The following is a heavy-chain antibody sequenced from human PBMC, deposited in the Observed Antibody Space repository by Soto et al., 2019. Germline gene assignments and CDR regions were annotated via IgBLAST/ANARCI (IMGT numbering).Heavy chain of an antibody. D-gene: IGHD2-2*01. V-gene: IGHV4-34*01. J-gene: IGHJ6*02. Sequence: SVPLSPPCAVAGGSISGYYWRWIREPPVKGLEWIGEINHRGSTNYNQSLKSRVAISVDTSKHQFSRQLSSVTAADTAVDYCARELHCSSADCYGYYCNVMDGYVHGSTDT. CDR2: INHRGST. CDR3: ARELHCSSADCYGYYCNVMDG. CDR1: GGSISGYY.